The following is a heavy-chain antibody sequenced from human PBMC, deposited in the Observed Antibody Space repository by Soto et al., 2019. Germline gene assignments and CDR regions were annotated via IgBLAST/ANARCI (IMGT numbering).Heavy chain of an antibody. Sequence: SETLSLTCTVSGGSISSYYWSWIRQPPGKGLEWIGYIYYSGSTNYNPSLKSRVTISVDTSKNQFSLKLSSVTAADTAVYYCARDPPAYYDFWSGYYRGPGPYGMDVWGQGTKVTVS. J-gene: IGHJ6*02. CDR1: GGSISSYY. CDR3: ARDPPAYYDFWSGYYRGPGPYGMDV. D-gene: IGHD3-3*01. CDR2: IYYSGST. V-gene: IGHV4-59*01.